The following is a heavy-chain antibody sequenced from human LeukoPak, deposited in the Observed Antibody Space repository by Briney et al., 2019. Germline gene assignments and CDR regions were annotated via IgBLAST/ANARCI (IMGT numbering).Heavy chain of an antibody. CDR1: GFTFSSYS. J-gene: IGHJ1*01. CDR3: ARDSVYDFWSGYQAEYFQH. V-gene: IGHV3-21*01. CDR2: ISSSSSYI. D-gene: IGHD3-3*01. Sequence: PGGSLRLSCAASGFTFSSYSMNWVRQAPGKGLEWVSSISSSSSYIYYADSVKGRFTISRDNAKNSLYLQMNSLRAEDTAVYYCARDSVYDFWSGYQAEYFQHWGQGTLVTVSS.